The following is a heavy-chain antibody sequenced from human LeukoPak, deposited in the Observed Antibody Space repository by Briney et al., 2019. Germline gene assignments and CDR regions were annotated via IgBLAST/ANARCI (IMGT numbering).Heavy chain of an antibody. CDR2: IYYSGST. V-gene: IGHV4-30-4*01. Sequence: SETLSLTCTVSGGSISSGDYYWSWIRQPPGKGLEWIGYIYYSGSTYYNPSLKSRVTISVDTSKNQFSLKLSSVTAADTAVYYCARQTDMIIVVTYFDYWGQGTQVTASS. CDR3: ARQTDMIIVVTYFDY. D-gene: IGHD3-22*01. J-gene: IGHJ4*02. CDR1: GGSISSGDYY.